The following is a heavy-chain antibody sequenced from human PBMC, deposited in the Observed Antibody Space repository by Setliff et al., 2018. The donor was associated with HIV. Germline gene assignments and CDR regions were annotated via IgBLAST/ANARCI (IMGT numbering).Heavy chain of an antibody. CDR2: SSAFSGDS. J-gene: IGHJ4*02. CDR3: ARVRGGLNEYLDS. V-gene: IGHV1-18*01. D-gene: IGHD1-1*01. Sequence: ASVTVSCQASGYTFRDYGVGWVRQAPGQGLEWMGWSSAFSGDSNYAQDFQDRVTMTSDTSTETAYMELRSLTFADTAVYFCARVRGGLNEYLDSWGQGTLVTVSS. CDR1: GYTFRDYG.